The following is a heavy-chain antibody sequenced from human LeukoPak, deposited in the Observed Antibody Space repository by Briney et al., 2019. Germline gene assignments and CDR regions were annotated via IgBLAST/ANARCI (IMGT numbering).Heavy chain of an antibody. J-gene: IGHJ3*02. V-gene: IGHV4-59*08. CDR2: ISYSGST. D-gene: IGHD3-22*01. CDR1: GGSISSYY. CDR3: ARHYDYDSGADAFDI. Sequence: SETLSLTCTVSGGSISSYYWSWIRQPPGKGLEWIGYISYSGSTNFNPSLKSRVTISVDTSKNQFSLKLSSVTAADTAVYYCARHYDYDSGADAFDIWGQGTMVTVSS.